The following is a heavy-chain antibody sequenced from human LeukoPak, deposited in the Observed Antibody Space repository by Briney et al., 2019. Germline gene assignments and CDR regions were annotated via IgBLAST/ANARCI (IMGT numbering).Heavy chain of an antibody. Sequence: GGSLRLSCVASGYTFSPYWMSWVRQTPGKGLEWVASISNGGSATYYVDSVRGRFTISRDDAKNSLFLQMNGLRADDTAVYYCTRENYVPDSWGQGTLVTVSA. D-gene: IGHD3-10*02. V-gene: IGHV3-7*03. CDR2: ISNGGSAT. J-gene: IGHJ4*02. CDR1: GYTFSPYW. CDR3: TRENYVPDS.